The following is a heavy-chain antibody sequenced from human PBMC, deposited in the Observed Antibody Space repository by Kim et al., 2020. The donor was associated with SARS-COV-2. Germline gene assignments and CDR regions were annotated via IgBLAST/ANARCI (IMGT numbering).Heavy chain of an antibody. D-gene: IGHD6-19*01. CDR1: GYTFTSYA. CDR3: ATDQGGSGWYRTLTTFFEV. CDR2: INAGNGNT. J-gene: IGHJ4*02. V-gene: IGHV1-3*01. Sequence: ASVKVSCKASGYTFTSYAMHWVRQAPGQRLEWMGWINAGNGNTKYSQKFQGRVTITRDTSASTAYMELSSLRSEDTAVYYCATDQGGSGWYRTLTTFFEVWGQGTLLTVSS.